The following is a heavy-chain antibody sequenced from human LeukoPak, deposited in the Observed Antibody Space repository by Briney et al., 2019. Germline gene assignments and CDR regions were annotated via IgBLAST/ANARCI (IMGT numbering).Heavy chain of an antibody. J-gene: IGHJ4*02. CDR3: TTYGSTWRLFDY. V-gene: IGHV3-15*01. CDR2: IKSKTDGGTT. D-gene: IGHD6-19*01. Sequence: AGGSLRLSCAASGFTFNIAWMGWVRQAPGKGLEWVGRIKSKTDGGTTDYAAPVKGRFSISRDDSKNTLYLQMNSLKTEDTAVYYCTTYGSTWRLFDYWGQGTLVTVSS. CDR1: GFTFNIAW.